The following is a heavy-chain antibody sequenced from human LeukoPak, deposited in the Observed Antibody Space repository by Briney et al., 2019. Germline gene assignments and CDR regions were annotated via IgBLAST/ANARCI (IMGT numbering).Heavy chain of an antibody. CDR1: GGSISSSSYY. Sequence: SETLSLTCTVSGGSISSSSYYWGWIRQPPGKGLEWLGSIYYSGSTYYNPSLKSRVTISVDTSKNQFSLKLSSVTAADTAVYYCARLSAYTVTNQPVVWFDPWGQGTLVTVSS. V-gene: IGHV4-39*01. D-gene: IGHD4-17*01. J-gene: IGHJ5*02. CDR2: IYYSGST. CDR3: ARLSAYTVTNQPVVWFDP.